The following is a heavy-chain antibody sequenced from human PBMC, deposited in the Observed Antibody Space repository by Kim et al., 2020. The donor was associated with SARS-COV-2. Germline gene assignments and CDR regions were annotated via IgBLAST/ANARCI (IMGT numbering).Heavy chain of an antibody. CDR2: IWYDGSNK. CDR3: ARDHMGPYYYYYYGMDV. J-gene: IGHJ6*02. Sequence: GGSLRLSCAASGFTFSSYGMHWVRQAPGKGLEWVAVIWYDGSNKYYADSVKGRFTISRDNSKNTLYLQMNSLRAEDTAVYYCARDHMGPYYYYYYGMDVWGQGTTVTVSS. V-gene: IGHV3-33*01. CDR1: GFTFSSYG. D-gene: IGHD2-21*01.